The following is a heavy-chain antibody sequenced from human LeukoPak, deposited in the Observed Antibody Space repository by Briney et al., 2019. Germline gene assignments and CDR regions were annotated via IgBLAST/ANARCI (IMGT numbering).Heavy chain of an antibody. CDR2: ISGSGGST. CDR3: AKAESFGVVIINFDY. CDR1: GFTFSNYA. J-gene: IGHJ4*02. Sequence: GGSLRLSCAASGFTFSNYAMSWVRQAPGKGLEWVSAISGSGGSTYYADSVKGRFTISRDNSKNTLYLQMNSLRAEDAAVYYCAKAESFGVVIINFDYWGQGTLVTVSS. V-gene: IGHV3-23*01. D-gene: IGHD3-3*01.